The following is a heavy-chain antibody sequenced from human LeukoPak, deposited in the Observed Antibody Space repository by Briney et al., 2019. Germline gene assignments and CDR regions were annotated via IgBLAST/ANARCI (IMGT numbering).Heavy chain of an antibody. CDR3: AGSNFRGYFDY. CDR1: GGSISSYY. Sequence: SETLSLTCTVSGGSISSYYWSWIRQPPGKGLEWIGYIYYSGSTNYNPSLKSRVTISVDTSKNQFSLKLSSVTAADTAVYYCAGSNFRGYFDYWGQGTLVTVSS. D-gene: IGHD4-11*01. J-gene: IGHJ4*02. V-gene: IGHV4-59*01. CDR2: IYYSGST.